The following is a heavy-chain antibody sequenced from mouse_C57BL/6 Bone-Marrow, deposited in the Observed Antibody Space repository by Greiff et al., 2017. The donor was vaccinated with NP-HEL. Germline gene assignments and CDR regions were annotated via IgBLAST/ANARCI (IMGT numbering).Heavy chain of an antibody. V-gene: IGHV1-63*01. CDR2: IYPGGGYT. CDR3: ARGGYDYDAGFDY. D-gene: IGHD2-4*01. Sequence: QVQLQQSGAELVRPGTSVKMSCKASGYTFTNYWIGWAKQRPGHGLEWIGDIYPGGGYTNYNEKFKGKATLTADKSSSTAYMQFSSLTFEDSAIYYCARGGYDYDAGFDYWGQGTTLTVSS. J-gene: IGHJ2*01. CDR1: GYTFTNYW.